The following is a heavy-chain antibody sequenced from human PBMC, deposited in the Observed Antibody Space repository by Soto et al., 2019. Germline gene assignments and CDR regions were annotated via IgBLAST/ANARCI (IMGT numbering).Heavy chain of an antibody. CDR3: ARIAASGRGWDV. CDR1: GFTFSSYW. J-gene: IGHJ6*02. Sequence: EVQLVESGGGLVQPGGSLRLSCVDSGFTFSSYWMSWVRQARVKGLEWVGNIKQDGSEENYVDSVKGRFTISRDNAKNSMYLLMNSLRAEDTAVYYCARIAASGRGWDVWGQGTTVVVSS. D-gene: IGHD6-13*01. CDR2: IKQDGSEE. V-gene: IGHV3-7*01.